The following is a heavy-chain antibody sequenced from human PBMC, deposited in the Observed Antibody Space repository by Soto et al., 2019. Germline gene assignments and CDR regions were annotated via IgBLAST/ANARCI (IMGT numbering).Heavy chain of an antibody. J-gene: IGHJ6*02. Sequence: GGCVGLACSSSGFTFMTESMNWVRQAPWKGLECVSSISSSVTYIHYADSLKGRFTISRDNAKNSLYLQMISLRAEDTAVYYCARDPSDCSSTSCWGYYALDVWGQGTTVTVSS. CDR2: ISSSVTYI. CDR1: GFTFMTES. CDR3: ARDPSDCSSTSCWGYYALDV. D-gene: IGHD2-2*01. V-gene: IGHV3-21*01.